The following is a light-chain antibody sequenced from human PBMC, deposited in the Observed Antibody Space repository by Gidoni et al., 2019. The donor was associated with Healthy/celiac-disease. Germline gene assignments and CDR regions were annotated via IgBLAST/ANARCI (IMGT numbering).Light chain of an antibody. CDR2: GNS. V-gene: IGLV1-40*01. J-gene: IGLJ1*01. Sequence: QSVLTQPPSVSGAQGQRVTISGTGSSSNIVAGYDVHCYHQLPGTAPKLLIYGNSNRPSVVPDRFSGSKSGTSASLAITGLQAEDEADYYCQSYDSSLSGYVFGTGTKVTVL. CDR3: QSYDSSLSGYV. CDR1: SSNIVAGYD.